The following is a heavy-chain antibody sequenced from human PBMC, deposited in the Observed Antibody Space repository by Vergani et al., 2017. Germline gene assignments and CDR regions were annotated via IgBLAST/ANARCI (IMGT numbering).Heavy chain of an antibody. CDR1: GYTFTDHY. CDR3: ARALSSSWADY. Sequence: EVQLVQSGAEVKKPGATMKISCTVSGYTFTDHYMHWVKQAPGKGLEWMGLVDPEDGETIYAEKFKGRVTIAADTSTSTVYMELSSLRSEDTAVYYCARALSSSWADYWGQGTLVTVSS. D-gene: IGHD6-13*01. J-gene: IGHJ4*02. V-gene: IGHV1-69-2*01. CDR2: VDPEDGET.